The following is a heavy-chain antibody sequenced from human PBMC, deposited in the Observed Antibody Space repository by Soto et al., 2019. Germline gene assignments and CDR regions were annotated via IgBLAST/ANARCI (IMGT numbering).Heavy chain of an antibody. CDR1: GFTFSNFN. CDR2: IWYDGSNK. Sequence: GGSLRLSCAASGFTFSNFNMHWVRQAPAKGLEWVAVIWYDGSNKYYADSVKGRFTISRDNSKNTLSLQMYSLRAEDTAVYYCARDNYGMDVWGQGTTVTVSS. V-gene: IGHV3-33*01. CDR3: ARDNYGMDV. J-gene: IGHJ6*02.